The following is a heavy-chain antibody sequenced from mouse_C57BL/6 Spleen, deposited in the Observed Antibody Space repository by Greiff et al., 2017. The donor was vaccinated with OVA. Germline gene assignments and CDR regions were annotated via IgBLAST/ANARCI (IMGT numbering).Heavy chain of an antibody. CDR2: IYPGDGDT. CDR1: GYAFSSSW. J-gene: IGHJ2*01. D-gene: IGHD2-1*01. Sequence: LEESGPELVKPGASVKISCKASGYAFSSSWMNWVKQRPGKGLEWIGRIYPGDGDTNYNGKFKGKATLTADKSSSTAYMQLSSLTSEDSAVYFCARGGDGNYFDYWGQGTTLTVSS. CDR3: ARGGDGNYFDY. V-gene: IGHV1-82*01.